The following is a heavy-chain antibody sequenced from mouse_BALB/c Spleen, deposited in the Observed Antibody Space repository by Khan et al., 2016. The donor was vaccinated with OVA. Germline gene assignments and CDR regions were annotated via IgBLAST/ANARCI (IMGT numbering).Heavy chain of an antibody. CDR3: ARSRGYGNYPFGD. J-gene: IGHJ3*01. D-gene: IGHD2-10*02. CDR1: GYSISSDYA. Sequence: EVQLQESGPGLVKPSQSLSLTCTVTGYSISSDYAWNWIRQFPGNKLEWMGYIRYSGITNYNPSLKSRISIARDTSKNQFFLLFKSVTTEDTATEYCARSRGYGNYPFGDWGQGTLVTVSA. V-gene: IGHV3-2*02. CDR2: IRYSGIT.